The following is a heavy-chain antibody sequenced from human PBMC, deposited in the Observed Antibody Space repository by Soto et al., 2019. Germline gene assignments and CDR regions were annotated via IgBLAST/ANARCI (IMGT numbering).Heavy chain of an antibody. J-gene: IGHJ4*02. Sequence: GGAVRRSCEDFGCSLISYNMNWVRQAPGKGLEWISVISGSGGATYFADSVKGRFVISRDNSKNTLYLQMNSLRAEDTAIYYCAKATLRVVHPLVFDYWGQGSLVPVS. CDR3: AKATLRVVHPLVFDY. CDR2: ISGSGGAT. CDR1: GCSLISYN. D-gene: IGHD3-3*01. V-gene: IGHV3-23*01.